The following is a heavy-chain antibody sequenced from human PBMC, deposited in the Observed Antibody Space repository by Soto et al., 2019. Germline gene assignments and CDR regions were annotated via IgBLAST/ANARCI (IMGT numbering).Heavy chain of an antibody. J-gene: IGHJ6*02. V-gene: IGHV3-7*03. CDR1: GFTFSNFW. CDR3: VIPTRSVRGMGV. D-gene: IGHD6-6*01. Sequence: ESGGGLAQPGGSLRLSCAASGFTFSNFWMSWARQAPGKGLEWVANIKGDGSVTQYVASVEGRFTISRDNAKYLLYLQMNSLRVEDTALYYCVIPTRSVRGMGVWGQGTTVTVSS. CDR2: IKGDGSVT.